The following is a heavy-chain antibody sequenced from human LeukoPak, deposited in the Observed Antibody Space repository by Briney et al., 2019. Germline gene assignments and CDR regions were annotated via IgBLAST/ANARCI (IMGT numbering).Heavy chain of an antibody. J-gene: IGHJ4*02. D-gene: IGHD5-18*01. CDR2: IKQDGREK. Sequence: GGSLRLSCAASGFTFSDYWMTWVRQAPGKGLEWVANIKQDGREKYYVDPVKGRFTISRDNAKNSLFLQMNSLRAEDTALYYCTRGSITAIGGYFDYWGQGTLVTVSS. CDR1: GFTFSDYW. CDR3: TRGSITAIGGYFDY. V-gene: IGHV3-7*05.